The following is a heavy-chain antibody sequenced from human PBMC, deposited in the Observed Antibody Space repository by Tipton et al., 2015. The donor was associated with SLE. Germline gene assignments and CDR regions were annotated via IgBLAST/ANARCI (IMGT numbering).Heavy chain of an antibody. CDR3: ARDGGWSGVDI. D-gene: IGHD6-19*01. V-gene: IGHV4-4*08. Sequence: LRLSCTVSGGSISSYYWSWIRQPPGKGLEWIGRIYTSGTTNYNPSLKSRVTISVDTSKNQFSLKLNSVTAADTAVFYCARDGGWSGVDIWGQGTMVTVSS. CDR2: IYTSGTT. CDR1: GGSISSYY. J-gene: IGHJ3*02.